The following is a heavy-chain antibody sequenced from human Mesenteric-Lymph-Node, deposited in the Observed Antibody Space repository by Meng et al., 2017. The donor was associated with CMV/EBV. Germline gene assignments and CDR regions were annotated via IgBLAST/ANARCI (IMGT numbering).Heavy chain of an antibody. J-gene: IGHJ4*02. D-gene: IGHD3-22*01. V-gene: IGHV3-23*01. CDR2: ISGGGGST. Sequence: GGSLRLSCAASGFTFSSYAMSWVRQAPGKGLEWVSGISGGGGSTYYADSVKGRFTISRDNSKNTLYLQMNSLRAEDTAVYYCAKDRGGYYYDSSGPFNYWGQGTLVTVSS. CDR1: GFTFSSYA. CDR3: AKDRGGYYYDSSGPFNY.